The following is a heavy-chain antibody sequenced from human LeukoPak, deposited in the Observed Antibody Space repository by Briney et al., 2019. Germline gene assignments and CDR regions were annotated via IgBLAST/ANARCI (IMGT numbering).Heavy chain of an antibody. Sequence: SETLSLTCSVSGGSISSYYWSWIRQPPGKGLEWIGYIYYSGSTNYNPSLKSRVTISVDTSKNQFSLRLSSVTAADTAVYYCASSGYYYGPFDYWGQGTLVTVSS. CDR2: IYYSGST. D-gene: IGHD3-22*01. V-gene: IGHV4-59*01. CDR1: GGSISSYY. CDR3: ASSGYYYGPFDY. J-gene: IGHJ4*02.